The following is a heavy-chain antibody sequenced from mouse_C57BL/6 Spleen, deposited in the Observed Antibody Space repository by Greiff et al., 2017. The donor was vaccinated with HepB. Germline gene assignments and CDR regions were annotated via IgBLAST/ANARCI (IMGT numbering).Heavy chain of an antibody. Sequence: EVLLLESGGGLVKPGASLKLSCAASGFTFSSYAMSWVRQTPEKSLEWVGTIIDGGSSTYYQDKFKGRFTISRDNAKNNLYLQLSHLKSEDTAMYYWARGEGCDSNDGYFDVWGTGTTVTVSS. V-gene: IGHV5-4*01. D-gene: IGHD2-12*01. J-gene: IGHJ1*03. CDR3: ARGEGCDSNDGYFDV. CDR1: GFTFSSYA. CDR2: IIDGGSST.